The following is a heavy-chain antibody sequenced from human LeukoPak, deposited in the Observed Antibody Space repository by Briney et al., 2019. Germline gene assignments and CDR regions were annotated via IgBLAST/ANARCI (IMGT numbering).Heavy chain of an antibody. Sequence: PGRSLRLSCAASGFTFSSYGMHWVRQAPGKGLEWVAVIWYDGSNKYYADSVKGRFTISRDNSKNTLYLQMNSLRAEDTSVYYCAKSPGPNYYDSSGYYYFDLFGVDVWGKGTTVTVSS. V-gene: IGHV3-33*06. J-gene: IGHJ6*04. CDR3: AKSPGPNYYDSSGYYYFDLFGVDV. CDR1: GFTFSSYG. CDR2: IWYDGSNK. D-gene: IGHD3-22*01.